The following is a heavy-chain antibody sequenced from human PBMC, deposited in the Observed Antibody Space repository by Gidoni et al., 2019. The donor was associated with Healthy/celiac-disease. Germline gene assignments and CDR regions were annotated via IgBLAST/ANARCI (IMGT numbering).Heavy chain of an antibody. Sequence: QVQLVESGGGVVQPGRSLRLSCAASGFTFSSYGMQWVRQAPGKGLAWVAVIWYDGSNKYYADSVKGRFTISRDNSKNTLYLQMNSLRAEDTAVYYCARDRGITGTIVDRRGYGMDVWGQGTTVTVSS. CDR2: IWYDGSNK. CDR1: GFTFSSYG. V-gene: IGHV3-33*01. CDR3: ARDRGITGTIVDRRGYGMDV. D-gene: IGHD1-7*01. J-gene: IGHJ6*02.